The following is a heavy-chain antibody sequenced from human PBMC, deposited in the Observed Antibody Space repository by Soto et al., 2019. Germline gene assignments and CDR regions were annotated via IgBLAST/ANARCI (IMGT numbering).Heavy chain of an antibody. D-gene: IGHD6-19*01. CDR2: ISKDGMNK. Sequence: QVRLVQSGGGVVQPGRSLRLSCTASGFSFSSYAMYWFRQPPGKGLEWVAVISKDGMNKNYADSVKGRVTVSRDNANYSLDLQLNSLRGEDTAMYYCARDMYSSDYFVKWFEPCGPGTLVTVSS. CDR1: GFSFSSYA. V-gene: IGHV3-30*04. CDR3: ARDMYSSDYFVKWFEP. J-gene: IGHJ5*02.